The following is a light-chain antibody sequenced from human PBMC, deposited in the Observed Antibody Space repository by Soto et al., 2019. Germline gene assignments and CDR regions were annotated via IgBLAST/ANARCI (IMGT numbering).Light chain of an antibody. V-gene: IGKV1-33*01. CDR2: DAS. CDR1: QDISNY. Sequence: DIQLTQSPSSLSASVGDRVTITCQASQDISNYLNWYQQKPGKAPKLLIYDASNLETGVPSRFSGSGSGTDFTFTISSLQPEDIATYYCQQYDNLPPLITFGSGTKVDIK. J-gene: IGKJ3*01. CDR3: QQYDNLPPLIT.